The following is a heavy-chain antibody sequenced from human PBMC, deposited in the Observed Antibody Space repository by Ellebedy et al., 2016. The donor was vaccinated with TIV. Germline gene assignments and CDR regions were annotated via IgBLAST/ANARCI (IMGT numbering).Heavy chain of an antibody. J-gene: IGHJ4*02. CDR2: ISGSAYGT. Sequence: GESLKISXAVSGFTFSDYAMSWVRQAPGKGLEWVAAISGSAYGTYYADSVKGRFTISRDNSKNSLFLQMNSLEAEDTAVYYCVRDGYSTLAFWGQGTLVTVSS. D-gene: IGHD5-12*01. CDR3: VRDGYSTLAF. V-gene: IGHV3-23*01. CDR1: GFTFSDYA.